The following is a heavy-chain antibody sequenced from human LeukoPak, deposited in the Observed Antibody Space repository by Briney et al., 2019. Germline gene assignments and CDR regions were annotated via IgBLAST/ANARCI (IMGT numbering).Heavy chain of an antibody. CDR3: ARLWLGVRPPDY. J-gene: IGHJ4*02. CDR2: IDYSGST. Sequence: PSETLSLTCTVSRGSIRSGSYYWGWIRQPPGKGLEWIGSIDYSGSTYYNPSLKSRVTISVDTSKNQFSLKMYSVTAADTAVYYCARLWLGVRPPDYWGQGTLVTVSS. D-gene: IGHD3-10*01. CDR1: RGSIRSGSYY. V-gene: IGHV4-39*01.